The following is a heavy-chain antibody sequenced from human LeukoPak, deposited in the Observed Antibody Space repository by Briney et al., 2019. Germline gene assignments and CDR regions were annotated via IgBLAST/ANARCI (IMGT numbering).Heavy chain of an antibody. Sequence: GGSLQISFKGSGYSFTTHWIGGVRPLPGKGLEGMGIIYPGDSDTTYSPSFQGQVTFSADKSISTAYLQWSSLKATDTAIYYCTRPDGGYAYWGQGTLVTVSS. J-gene: IGHJ4*02. CDR3: TRPDGGYAY. CDR1: GYSFTTHW. D-gene: IGHD5-12*01. V-gene: IGHV5-51*01. CDR2: IYPGDSDT.